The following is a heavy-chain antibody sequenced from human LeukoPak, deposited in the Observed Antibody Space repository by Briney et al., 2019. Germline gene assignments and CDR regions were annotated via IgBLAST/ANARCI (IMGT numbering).Heavy chain of an antibody. Sequence: GGSLRLSCAASGFTFSSYGMHWVRQAPGKGVKWVAFIRYDGSNKYYADSVKGRFTISRDNSKNTLYLQMNSLRAEDTAVYYCAKELTPRGYYYDSSGKFDYWGQGTLVTVSS. CDR2: IRYDGSNK. J-gene: IGHJ4*02. D-gene: IGHD3-22*01. CDR3: AKELTPRGYYYDSSGKFDY. CDR1: GFTFSSYG. V-gene: IGHV3-30*02.